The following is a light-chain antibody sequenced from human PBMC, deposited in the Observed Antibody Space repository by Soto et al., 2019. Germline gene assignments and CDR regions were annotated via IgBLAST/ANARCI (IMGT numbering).Light chain of an antibody. J-gene: IGKJ1*01. CDR2: AAS. Sequence: DIQMTQSPSSLSASVGDRVTITCRASQSISSYLNWYQQKPGKAPKLLIYAASSLQSGVPSRFSGSGSATDFTLTISSLQPEDFATYYCQQSYSTTFGQGTKVEIK. CDR3: QQSYSTT. V-gene: IGKV1-39*01. CDR1: QSISSY.